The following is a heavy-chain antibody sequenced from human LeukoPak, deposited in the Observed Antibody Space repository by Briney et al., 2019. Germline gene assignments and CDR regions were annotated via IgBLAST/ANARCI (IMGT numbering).Heavy chain of an antibody. Sequence: PGESLKISCKGSGYSFTSYWIGWVRQLPGKGREWMGIIYPGDSDTRYSPSFQGQVTISADKSISTAYLQWSSLKASDTAMYYCARIFEGYVWGSYRYVSSAFDIWGQGTMVTVSS. CDR3: ARIFEGYVWGSYRYVSSAFDI. J-gene: IGHJ3*02. CDR2: IYPGDSDT. V-gene: IGHV5-51*01. CDR1: GYSFTSYW. D-gene: IGHD3-16*02.